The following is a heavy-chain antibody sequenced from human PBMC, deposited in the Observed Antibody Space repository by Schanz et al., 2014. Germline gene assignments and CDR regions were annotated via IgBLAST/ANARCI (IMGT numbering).Heavy chain of an antibody. CDR2: IIPVLAIA. CDR1: GGTFSSYT. V-gene: IGHV1-69*08. J-gene: IGHJ4*02. D-gene: IGHD6-13*01. CDR3: ARDGVDAAAGGNY. Sequence: QVQLVQSGAEVKKPGSSVKVSCTASGGTFSSYTISWIRQAPGQGLEWMGRIIPVLAIADYAQKLQGRVTMTADTSTSTAYMELRSLRSDDTALYYCARDGVDAAAGGNYWGQGTLVTVSS.